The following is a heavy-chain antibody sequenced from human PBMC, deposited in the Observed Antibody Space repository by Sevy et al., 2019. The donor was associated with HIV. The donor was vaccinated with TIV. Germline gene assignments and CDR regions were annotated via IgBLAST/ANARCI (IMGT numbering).Heavy chain of an antibody. V-gene: IGHV1-24*01. CDR2: FDPDDGET. CDR1: GYTLSELS. D-gene: IGHD3-22*01. J-gene: IGHJ4*02. CDR3: ATAREYYSDNSGYLDY. Sequence: ASVVSCKVSGYTLSELSMHWVRQPPGKGLEWMGRFDPDDGETIYAQRFQGRVTMTEDTSADTAYMELSSLRSEDTAMYYCATAREYYSDNSGYLDYWGQGTPVTVSS.